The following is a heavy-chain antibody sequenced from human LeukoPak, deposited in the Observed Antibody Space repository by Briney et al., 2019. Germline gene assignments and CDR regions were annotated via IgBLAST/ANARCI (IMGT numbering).Heavy chain of an antibody. Sequence: PGGSLRLSCAASGFTFSGSDMHWVRQASGKGLEWIGHIRNKANSYATAYAASVKGRFTISRDESKNTAYLQMNSLRTEDTAVYYCTSSLGTNWGAYYYYMDVWGKGTMVTVSS. D-gene: IGHD7-27*01. J-gene: IGHJ6*03. V-gene: IGHV3-73*01. CDR1: GFTFSGSD. CDR2: IRNKANSYAT. CDR3: TSSLGTNWGAYYYYMDV.